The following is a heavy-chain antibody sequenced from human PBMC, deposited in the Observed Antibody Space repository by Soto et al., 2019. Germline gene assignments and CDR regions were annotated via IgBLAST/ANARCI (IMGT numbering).Heavy chain of an antibody. CDR2: IIPIFGTA. D-gene: IGHD2-8*01. Sequence: ASVKVSCKASGGTFSSYAISWVRQAPGQGLEWMGGIIPIFGTANYAQKFQGRVTITADKSTSTAYMELSSLRSEDTAVYYCARDGTNGEISGYWGQGTLVTVSS. V-gene: IGHV1-69*06. J-gene: IGHJ4*02. CDR1: GGTFSSYA. CDR3: ARDGTNGEISGY.